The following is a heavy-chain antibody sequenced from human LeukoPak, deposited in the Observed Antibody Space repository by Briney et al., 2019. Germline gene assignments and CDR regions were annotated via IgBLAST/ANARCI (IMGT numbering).Heavy chain of an antibody. J-gene: IGHJ1*01. V-gene: IGHV3-7*01. CDR1: GFTFSSYW. CDR2: VKQGGSEK. Sequence: GGSLRLSCAASGFTFSSYWMSWVRQAPGKGLEWVANVKQGGSEKYYVDSVKGRFTISRDNAKNSLYLQMNSLRAEDTAVYYCARDRGGYYDSSGYHPAEYFQHWGQGTLVTVSS. CDR3: ARDRGGYYDSSGYHPAEYFQH. D-gene: IGHD3-22*01.